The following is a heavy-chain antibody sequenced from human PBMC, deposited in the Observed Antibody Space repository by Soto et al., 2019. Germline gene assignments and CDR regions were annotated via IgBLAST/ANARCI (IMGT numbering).Heavy chain of an antibody. CDR2: ISAYNGNT. J-gene: IGHJ4*02. D-gene: IGHD3-3*01. CDR1: GYTFTSYG. Sequence: GASVKVSCKASGYTFTSYGISWVRQAPGQGLEWMGWISAYNGNTNYAQKLQGRVTMTTDTSTSTAYMELRSLRSDDTAVYYCARAKNYDFWSGYPLQVDYWGQGTLVTVSS. V-gene: IGHV1-18*01. CDR3: ARAKNYDFWSGYPLQVDY.